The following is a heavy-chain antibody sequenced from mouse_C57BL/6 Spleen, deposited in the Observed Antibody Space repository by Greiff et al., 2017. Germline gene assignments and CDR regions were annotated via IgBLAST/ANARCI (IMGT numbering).Heavy chain of an antibody. CDR3: ARSPTWGSPSFDY. Sequence: QVQLQQPGAELVRPGTSVKLSCKASGYTFTSYWMHWVKQRPGQGLEWIGVIDPSDSYPNYNQKFKGKATLTVDTSSSPAYMQLSSLTSEDSAVYYCARSPTWGSPSFDYWGQGTTRSVSS. CDR2: IDPSDSYP. CDR1: GYTFTSYW. V-gene: IGHV1-59*01. J-gene: IGHJ2*01. D-gene: IGHD4-1*01.